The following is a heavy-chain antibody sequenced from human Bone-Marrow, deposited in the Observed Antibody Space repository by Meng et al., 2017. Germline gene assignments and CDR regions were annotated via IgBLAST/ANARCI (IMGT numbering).Heavy chain of an antibody. CDR2: ISWNSGSI. Sequence: GESLKISCAASGFTFSSYWMHWVRQAPGKGLVWVSGISWNSGSIGYADSVKGRFTISRDNAKNSLYLQMNSLRAEDTAVYYCARDTKHSTGIAVAGTIPYYFDYWGQGTLVTVSS. V-gene: IGHV3-74*01. J-gene: IGHJ4*02. D-gene: IGHD6-19*01. CDR3: ARDTKHSTGIAVAGTIPYYFDY. CDR1: GFTFSSYW.